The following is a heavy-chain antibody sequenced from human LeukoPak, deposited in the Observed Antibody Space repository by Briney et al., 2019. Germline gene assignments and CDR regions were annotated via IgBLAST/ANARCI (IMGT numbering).Heavy chain of an antibody. CDR2: ISGSSRHK. Sequence: PGGSLRLSCAASGFTFTTYPMSWVRQAPGKGLEWVSSISGSSRHKYYADSVKGRFTISRDNAKNTLYLQMNSLRAEDTAVYYCAKRWTLSPAGHGGYLDVWGRGTTVTASS. CDR3: AKRWTLSPAGHGGYLDV. CDR1: GFTFTTYP. D-gene: IGHD2-2*03. J-gene: IGHJ6*03. V-gene: IGHV3-21*04.